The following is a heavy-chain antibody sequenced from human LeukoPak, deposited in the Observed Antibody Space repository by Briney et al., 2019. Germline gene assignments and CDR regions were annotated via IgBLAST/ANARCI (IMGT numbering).Heavy chain of an antibody. Sequence: PGGSLRLSCAASGFTFSNYGMHWVRQAPGKGLEWVALISFDGSQKYYADSVKGRFTISRDNSKSTVYLQMNSLRAEDTAVYYCARNEAAGRLWDWFDPWGQGTLVTVSS. CDR3: ARNEAAGRLWDWFDP. V-gene: IGHV3-33*01. CDR2: ISFDGSQK. D-gene: IGHD6-13*01. J-gene: IGHJ5*02. CDR1: GFTFSNYG.